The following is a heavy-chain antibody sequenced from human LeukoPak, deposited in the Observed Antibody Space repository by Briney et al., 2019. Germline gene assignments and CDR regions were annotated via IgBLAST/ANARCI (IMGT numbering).Heavy chain of an antibody. CDR3: AKEVSWISIHAFDI. CDR1: GFTFSSYG. Sequence: PGGSLRLSCAASGFTFSSYGMHWVRQAPGKGLEWVAFIRYDGSNKYYADSVKGRFTISRDNSKNTLYLQMNSLRAEDTAVYYCAKEVSWISIHAFDIWGQGTMVTVSS. D-gene: IGHD5-12*01. J-gene: IGHJ3*02. V-gene: IGHV3-30*02. CDR2: IRYDGSNK.